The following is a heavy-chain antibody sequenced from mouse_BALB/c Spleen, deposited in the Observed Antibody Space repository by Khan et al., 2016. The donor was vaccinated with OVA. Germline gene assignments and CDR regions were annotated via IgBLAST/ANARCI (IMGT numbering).Heavy chain of an antibody. CDR2: ISPGSGSA. CDR3: ARSNYYGRSRYAMDY. CDR1: GYTFTSYW. V-gene: IGHV1S41*01. J-gene: IGHJ4*01. D-gene: IGHD1-1*01. Sequence: DLVKPGASVKLSCKASGYTFTSYWINWIKQRPGQGLEWVGQISPGSGSAYYNEVFKGKATLTIDTSSTTAYIQLSSLSSEDSAVYVCARSNYYGRSRYAMDYWGQGTSVTVSS.